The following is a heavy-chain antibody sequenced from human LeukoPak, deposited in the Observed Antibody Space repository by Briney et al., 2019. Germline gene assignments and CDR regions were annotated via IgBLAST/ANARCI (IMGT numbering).Heavy chain of an antibody. CDR1: GFTFSNTW. D-gene: IGHD6-19*01. CDR2: INSDGSST. Sequence: GGSLRLSCAASGFTFSNTWMHWVRQAPGKGLVWVSRINSDGSSTSYADSVKGRFTISRDNAKNTLYLQMNSLRAEDTAVYYCAREVYSSGWSSFDYWGQGTLVTVSS. J-gene: IGHJ4*02. CDR3: AREVYSSGWSSFDY. V-gene: IGHV3-74*01.